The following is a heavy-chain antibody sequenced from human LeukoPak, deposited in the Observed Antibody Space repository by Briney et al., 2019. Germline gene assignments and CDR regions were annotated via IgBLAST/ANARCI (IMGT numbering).Heavy chain of an antibody. D-gene: IGHD4-11*01. CDR3: ARSNYAYYYYGMDV. V-gene: IGHV4-31*03. CDR2: IYYSGST. Sequence: SETLSLTCTVSGGSISSGGYYWSRIRQHPGKGLEWIGYIYYSGSTYYNPSLKSRVTISVDTSKNQFSLKLSSVTAADTAVYYCARSNYAYYYYGMDVWGQGTTVTVSS. CDR1: GGSISSGGYY. J-gene: IGHJ6*02.